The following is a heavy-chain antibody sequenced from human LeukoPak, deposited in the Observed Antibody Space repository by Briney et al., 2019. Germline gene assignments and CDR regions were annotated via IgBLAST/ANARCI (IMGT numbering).Heavy chain of an antibody. D-gene: IGHD3-3*01. J-gene: IGHJ4*02. CDR3: ARGLGINDFWSGHPQY. CDR2: ISSSSSYI. V-gene: IGHV3-21*01. CDR1: GFTFSSYS. Sequence: GGSLRLSCAASGFTFSSYSMNWVRQAPGKGLESVSSISSSSSYIYYAGSVKGRFTISRDNAKNSLCLQMNSLRAEDTAVYYCARGLGINDFWSGHPQYWGQGTLVTVSS.